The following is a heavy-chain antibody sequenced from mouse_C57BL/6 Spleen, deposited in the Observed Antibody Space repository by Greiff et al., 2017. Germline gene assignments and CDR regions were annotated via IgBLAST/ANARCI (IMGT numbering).Heavy chain of an antibody. D-gene: IGHD1-1*01. CDR2: IYPGDGDT. V-gene: IGHV1-80*01. Sequence: VQLQQSGAELVKPGASVKISCKASGYAFSSYWMNWVKQRPGKGLEWIGQIYPGDGDTTYNGKFKGKATLTADKSSSTAYMRLSSLTSEDSAVYFCASPFGYGSSYGYFDYWGQGTTRTVSS. CDR3: ASPFGYGSSYGYFDY. CDR1: GYAFSSYW. J-gene: IGHJ2*01.